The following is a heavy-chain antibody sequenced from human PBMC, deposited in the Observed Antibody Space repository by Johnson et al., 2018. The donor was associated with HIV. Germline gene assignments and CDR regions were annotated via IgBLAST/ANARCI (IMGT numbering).Heavy chain of an antibody. V-gene: IGHV3-20*04. CDR2: INWNGGRT. CDR1: GFTFDDYG. CDR3: ARNYYDSSDAFDI. D-gene: IGHD3-22*01. J-gene: IGHJ3*02. Sequence: VQLVESGGGLIQPGGSLRLSCAASGFTFDDYGMSWVRQAPGKGLEWVSGINWNGGRTGYADSVKGRFTISRDNARNSLYLQMNSLRAEDTALYYCARNYYDSSDAFDIWGQGTMVTVSS.